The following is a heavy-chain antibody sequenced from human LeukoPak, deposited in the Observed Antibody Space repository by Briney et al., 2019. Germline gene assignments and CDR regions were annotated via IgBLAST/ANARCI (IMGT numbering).Heavy chain of an antibody. CDR2: IKQDGSEK. CDR3: ARDPYSGNYGNYYYYYMDV. Sequence: GGSLRLSCKTSGFKFRDFDMDWVRQAPGKGLEWVANIKQDGSEKYYVDSVKGRFTISRDNAKNSLYLQMNSLGPEDTAVYYCARDPYSGNYGNYYYYYMDVWGKGTTVTISS. CDR1: GFKFRDFD. V-gene: IGHV3-7*01. D-gene: IGHD1-26*01. J-gene: IGHJ6*03.